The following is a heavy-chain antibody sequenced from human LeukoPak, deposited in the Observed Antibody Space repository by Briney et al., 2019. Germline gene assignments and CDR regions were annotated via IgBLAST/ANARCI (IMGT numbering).Heavy chain of an antibody. V-gene: IGHV4-34*01. CDR2: INHSGST. J-gene: IGHJ4*02. D-gene: IGHD2-2*01. CDR3: ARGALVVPADLFDY. CDR1: GGSISSYY. Sequence: SETLSLTCTVSGGSISSYYWSWIRQPPGKGLEWIGEINHSGSTNYNPSLKSRVTISVDTSKNQFSLKLSSVTAADTAVYYCARGALVVPADLFDYWGQGTLVTVSS.